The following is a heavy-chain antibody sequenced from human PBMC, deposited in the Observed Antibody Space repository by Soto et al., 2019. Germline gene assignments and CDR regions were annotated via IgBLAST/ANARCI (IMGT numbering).Heavy chain of an antibody. J-gene: IGHJ4*02. CDR3: ARERARVFDS. V-gene: IGHV3-11*01. CDR1: GFTFSDYY. Sequence: GGSLRLSCAASGFTFSDYYMGWIRQAPGRGLEWLSYISIASSTIYYADSVKGRFSISRDNAKNSLYLQLSSLRAEDTDVYFCARERARVFDSWGQGTLVTVSS. CDR2: ISIASSTI.